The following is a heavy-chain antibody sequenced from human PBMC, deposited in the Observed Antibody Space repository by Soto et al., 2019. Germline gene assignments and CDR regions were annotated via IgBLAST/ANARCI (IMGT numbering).Heavy chain of an antibody. CDR2: IYYSGST. Sequence: LSLTCTVSGGSISSGGYYWSWIRQHPGKGLEWIGYIYYSGSTYYNPSLKSRVTISVDTSKNQFSLKLSSVTAADTAVYYCARETPGYSIKPGLWFDPWGQGTLVTVSS. CDR1: GGSISSGGYY. CDR3: ARETPGYSIKPGLWFDP. V-gene: IGHV4-31*03. J-gene: IGHJ5*02. D-gene: IGHD6-13*01.